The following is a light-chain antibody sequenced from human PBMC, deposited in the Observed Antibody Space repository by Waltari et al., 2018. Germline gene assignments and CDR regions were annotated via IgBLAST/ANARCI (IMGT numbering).Light chain of an antibody. CDR3: QQYNNWRT. CDR1: QSISRN. CDR2: GAS. Sequence: EVLMTQSPATLSVSPGESATLSCRASQSISRNLAWYQQKPGQVPRLLIYGASTRAPGIPARFSGSGSGTDFTLTISGLQYEDVAVYYCQQYNNWRTFGQGTKVEI. J-gene: IGKJ2*01. V-gene: IGKV3-15*01.